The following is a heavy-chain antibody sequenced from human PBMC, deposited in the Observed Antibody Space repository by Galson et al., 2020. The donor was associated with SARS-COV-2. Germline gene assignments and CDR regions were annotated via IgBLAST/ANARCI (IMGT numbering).Heavy chain of an antibody. V-gene: IGHV4-30-2*01. CDR2: ISHGGGT. CDR1: GTSISSGSYS. D-gene: IGHD4-17*01. CDR3: ARLHYGEYAPEAFDI. J-gene: IGHJ3*02. Sequence: SGTLSLTCAVSGTSISSGSYSWNWIRQPPGKGLEWAGYISHGGGTYYNPSLRSRVTISGDRSKNQFSLRLSSVTAADTAVYYCARLHYGEYAPEAFDIWGPGTRVTVAS.